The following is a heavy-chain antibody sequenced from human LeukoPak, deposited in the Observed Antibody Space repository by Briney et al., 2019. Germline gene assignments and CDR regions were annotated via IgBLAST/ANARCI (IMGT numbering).Heavy chain of an antibody. V-gene: IGHV3-33*01. D-gene: IGHD3-10*01. J-gene: IGHJ6*02. CDR2: IWYDGSNK. CDR3: ARDQYYGSGSYSGSMDV. CDR1: GFTFSSYG. Sequence: GGSLRLSCAASGFTFSSYGMHWVRQAPGKGLEWVAVIWYDGSNKYYADSVKGRFTISRDNSKNTLYLQMNSLRAEGTAVYYCARDQYYGSGSYSGSMDVWGQGPRSPSP.